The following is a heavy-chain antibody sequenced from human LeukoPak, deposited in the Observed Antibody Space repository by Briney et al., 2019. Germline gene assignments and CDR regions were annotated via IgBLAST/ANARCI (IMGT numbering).Heavy chain of an antibody. Sequence: ASVKVSCKASGYIFTTYRIHWVRQAPGQGLEWMGVINPSDVRPNYAQKFQGRVTMTRDMSTTTVYMELSSLRSEDTTVYYCARGPILEWPPPPHFDYWGQGTLVTVSS. CDR3: ARGPILEWPPPPHFDY. V-gene: IGHV1-46*01. D-gene: IGHD3-3*01. CDR1: GYIFTTYR. CDR2: INPSDVRP. J-gene: IGHJ4*02.